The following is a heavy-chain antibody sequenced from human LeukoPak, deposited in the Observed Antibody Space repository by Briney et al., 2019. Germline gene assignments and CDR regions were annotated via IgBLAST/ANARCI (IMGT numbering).Heavy chain of an antibody. CDR2: TGSTGVST. CDR1: GFTFSSYA. Sequence: GGSLRLSCAASGFTFSSYAMNWVRQAPGKGLEWVSATGSTGVSTFYADSVKGRLTVSRDNSKNTLSLQMNSLRAEDTAVYYCAKDPGVVPAHYFDYWGQGILVTVSS. CDR3: AKDPGVVPAHYFDY. V-gene: IGHV3-23*01. J-gene: IGHJ4*02. D-gene: IGHD2-2*01.